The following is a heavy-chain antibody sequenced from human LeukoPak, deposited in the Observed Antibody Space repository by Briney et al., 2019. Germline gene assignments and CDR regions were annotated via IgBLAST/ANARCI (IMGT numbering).Heavy chain of an antibody. V-gene: IGHV3-49*04. CDR2: IRTKPYGGTP. D-gene: IGHD5-12*01. Sequence: PGRSLRLSCTGSGFTFSSYAVSWVRQAPGKGLEWVGFIRTKPYGGTPEYAASVKGRFTISRDDSKTIASLQMNSLKTEDTAVYYCAIAYNSDYDWYNMDVWGKGTTVTVSS. J-gene: IGHJ6*03. CDR1: GFTFSSYA. CDR3: AIAYNSDYDWYNMDV.